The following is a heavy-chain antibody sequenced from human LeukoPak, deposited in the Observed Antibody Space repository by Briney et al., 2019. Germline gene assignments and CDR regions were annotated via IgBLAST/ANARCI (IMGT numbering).Heavy chain of an antibody. CDR3: ARMSRDGYNSLDY. V-gene: IGHV1-69*13. CDR2: IIPIFGTA. D-gene: IGHD5-24*01. Sequence: ASVKVSCKASGYTFTTYGISWVRQAPGQGLEWMGGIIPIFGTANYAQKFQGRVTITADESTSTAYMELSSLRSEDTAVYYCARMSRDGYNSLDYWGQGTLVTVSS. CDR1: GYTFTTYG. J-gene: IGHJ4*02.